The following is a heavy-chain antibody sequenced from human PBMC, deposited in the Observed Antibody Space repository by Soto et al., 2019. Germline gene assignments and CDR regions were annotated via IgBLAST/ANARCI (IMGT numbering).Heavy chain of an antibody. V-gene: IGHV4-59*02. CDR3: TRDRWLDY. J-gene: IGHJ4*02. D-gene: IGHD3-16*02. CDR1: GVSVSDYY. CDR2: IYYTGSA. Sequence: SSETLSLTCSVSGVSVSDYYWSWVRQSPGKGLEWIGNIYYTGSANYNPSLNSRVTMSVDTAKNQLSLRLSSVAAADTAVYYCTRDRWLDYWGQGTLVTVSS.